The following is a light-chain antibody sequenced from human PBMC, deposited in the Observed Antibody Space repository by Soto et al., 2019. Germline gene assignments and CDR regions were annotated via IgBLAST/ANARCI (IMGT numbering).Light chain of an antibody. CDR3: QQRSNWPPIT. CDR1: QGIDNY. J-gene: IGKJ5*01. Sequence: DIQMTQSPSAMSASVGDRVTITCRASQGIDNYLAWFQQKPGKVPQRLIYAASSRATGIPARFSGSGSGTDFTLTISSLEPEDFAVYYCQQRSNWPPITFGQGTRLEI. V-gene: IGKV1-17*03. CDR2: AAS.